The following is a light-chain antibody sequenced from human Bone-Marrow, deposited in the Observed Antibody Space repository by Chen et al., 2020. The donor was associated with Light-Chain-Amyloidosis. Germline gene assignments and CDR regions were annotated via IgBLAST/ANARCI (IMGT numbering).Light chain of an antibody. CDR1: QSVSSSY. J-gene: IGKJ4*01. V-gene: IGKV3-20*01. Sequence: EIVLTQSPGTLSLSPGERATLSCRASQSVSSSYLAGYQQNPGQAPRLLIYDASRRSTGIPDRFSGSGSRTDFTLTISRLEPEDLAAYYCRQYGSSPLSFGGGTTVEIK. CDR2: DAS. CDR3: RQYGSSPLS.